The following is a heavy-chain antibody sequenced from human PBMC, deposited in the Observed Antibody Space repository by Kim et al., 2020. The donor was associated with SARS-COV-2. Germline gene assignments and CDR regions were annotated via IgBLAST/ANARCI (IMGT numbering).Heavy chain of an antibody. CDR3: ARDKGYYFDY. CDR1: GFTFSSYA. Sequence: GGSLRLSCAASGFTFSSYAMHWVRQAPGKGLEWVAVISYDGSNKYYADSVKGRFTISRDNSKNTLYLQMNSLRAEDTAVYYCARDKGYYFDYWGQGTLVTVSS. V-gene: IGHV3-30-3*01. J-gene: IGHJ4*02. CDR2: ISYDGSNK.